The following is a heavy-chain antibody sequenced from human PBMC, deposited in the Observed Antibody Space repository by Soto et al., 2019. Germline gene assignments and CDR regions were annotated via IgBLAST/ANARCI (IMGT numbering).Heavy chain of an antibody. D-gene: IGHD3-10*01. Sequence: PSETLSLTCTVSGGSISSGGYYWSWIRQHPGKGLEWIGYIYYSGSTYYNPSLKSRVTISVDTSKNQFSLKLSSVTAADTAVYYCATRDYGSGSYLYAFDIWGQGTMVTVSS. CDR3: ATRDYGSGSYLYAFDI. J-gene: IGHJ3*02. V-gene: IGHV4-31*03. CDR2: IYYSGST. CDR1: GGSISSGGYY.